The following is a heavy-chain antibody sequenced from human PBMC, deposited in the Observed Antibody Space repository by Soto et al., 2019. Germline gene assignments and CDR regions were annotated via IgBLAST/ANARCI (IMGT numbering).Heavy chain of an antibody. Sequence: GASVKVSCKASGYTFTSYGISWVRQAPGQGLEWMGWISAYNGNTNYAQKLQGRVTMTTDTSTSTAYMELRSLRSDDTAVYYCAAGYCSSTSCTNDYWGQGTLVTVSS. CDR1: GYTFTSYG. CDR2: ISAYNGNT. D-gene: IGHD2-2*01. CDR3: AAGYCSSTSCTNDY. J-gene: IGHJ4*02. V-gene: IGHV1-18*04.